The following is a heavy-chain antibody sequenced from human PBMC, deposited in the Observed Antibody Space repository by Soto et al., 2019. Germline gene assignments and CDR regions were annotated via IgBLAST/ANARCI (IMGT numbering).Heavy chain of an antibody. J-gene: IGHJ5*02. D-gene: IGHD1-26*01. CDR1: RDTFTSYY. CDR2: INPHGGST. CDR3: ARSSGGNFGIIIEGTNWFDP. Sequence: ASVKVSCKAPRDTFTSYYINWVRQAPGQGLEWMGVINPHGGSTAYAQKFKGRVTLTRDTSASTVYMEVSSLTSEDSAMYYCARSSGGNFGIIIEGTNWFDPWGQGTLVTVSS. V-gene: IGHV1-46*01.